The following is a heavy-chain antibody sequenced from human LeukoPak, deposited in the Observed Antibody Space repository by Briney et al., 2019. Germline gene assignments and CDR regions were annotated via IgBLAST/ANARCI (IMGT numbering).Heavy chain of an antibody. V-gene: IGHV4-39*01. CDR1: SGSISSSTYY. CDR2: IYQSGRT. J-gene: IGHJ5*02. Sequence: PSETLSLTCIVSSGSISSSTYYWGWVRQPPGKGLEWMGSIYQSGRTYYNPSLKSRVTISVDTSKNQFSLKLSSVTAADTAVYYCARGRYCSSTSCYWVRNWFDPWGQGTLVTVSS. CDR3: ARGRYCSSTSCYWVRNWFDP. D-gene: IGHD2-2*01.